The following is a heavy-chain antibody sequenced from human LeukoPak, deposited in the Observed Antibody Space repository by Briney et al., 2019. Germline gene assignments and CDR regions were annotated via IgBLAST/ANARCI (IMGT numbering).Heavy chain of an antibody. V-gene: IGHV3-23*01. J-gene: IGHJ4*02. CDR3: AKRGRNCFDQ. CDR1: GFTLSSYV. Sequence: GGSLRHSCAASGFTLSSYVMTWVRQAPGKGLEWVSTISGSGGDTYYADSVKGRFTISRDNSKNTLYLQMNSLRVEDTAVYYCAKRGRNCFDQWGQGTLVTVSS. CDR2: ISGSGGDT.